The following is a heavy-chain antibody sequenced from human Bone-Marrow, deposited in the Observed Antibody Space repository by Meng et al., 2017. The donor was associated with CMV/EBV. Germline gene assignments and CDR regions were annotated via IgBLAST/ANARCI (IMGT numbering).Heavy chain of an antibody. CDR3: ARAWRGRNLYYYYGMDV. CDR1: GYTFTSYG. V-gene: IGHV1-18*01. D-gene: IGHD1-14*01. Sequence: ASVKVSCKASGYTFTSYGISWVRQAPGQGLEWMGWISAYNGNTNYAQKLQGRVTMTTDTSTSTAYMELRSLRSDDTAVYYCARAWRGRNLYYYYGMDVWGQGTTVTVSS. CDR2: ISAYNGNT. J-gene: IGHJ6*02.